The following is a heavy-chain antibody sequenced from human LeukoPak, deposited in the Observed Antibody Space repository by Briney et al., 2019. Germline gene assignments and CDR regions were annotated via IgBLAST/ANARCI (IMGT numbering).Heavy chain of an antibody. CDR3: AREGVAVAGKGFDYYYGMDV. V-gene: IGHV4-31*03. Sequence: PSETLSLTCTVSGGSISSGGYYWSWIRQHPGKGLEWIGYIYYSGSSYYNPSLKSRVTISVDTSKNQFSLKLGSVTAADTAVYYCAREGVAVAGKGFDYYYGMDVWGQGTTVTVSS. CDR2: IYYSGSS. CDR1: GGSISSGGYY. D-gene: IGHD6-19*01. J-gene: IGHJ6*02.